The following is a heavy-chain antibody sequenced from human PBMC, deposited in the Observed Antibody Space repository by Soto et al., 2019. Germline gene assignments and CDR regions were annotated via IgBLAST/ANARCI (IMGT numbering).Heavy chain of an antibody. D-gene: IGHD2-8*01. CDR3: TTDRKSNIVLMVYEYYYYGMDV. J-gene: IGHJ6*02. CDR2: IKSKTDGGTT. V-gene: IGHV3-15*01. Sequence: NPGGSLRLSCAASGFTFSNAWMSWVRQAPGKGLEWVGRIKSKTDGGTTDYAAPVKGRFTISRDDSKNTLYLQMNSLKTEDTAVYYCTTDRKSNIVLMVYEYYYYGMDVWGQGTTVTVSS. CDR1: GFTFSNAW.